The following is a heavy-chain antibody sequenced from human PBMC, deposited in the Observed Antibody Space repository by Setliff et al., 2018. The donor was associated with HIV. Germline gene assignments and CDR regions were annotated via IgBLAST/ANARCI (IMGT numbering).Heavy chain of an antibody. Sequence: GGSLRLSCAASGFTFSSYAMHWVRQAPGKGLEWVAVISYDGSNKYYADSVKGRFTISGDNANNLVYLQMNTLRVEDTAVYFCASEGYASGGIGDFDYWGQGTLVTVSS. CDR3: ASEGYASGGIGDFDY. CDR2: ISYDGSNK. J-gene: IGHJ4*02. CDR1: GFTFSSYA. V-gene: IGHV3-30*04. D-gene: IGHD3-10*01.